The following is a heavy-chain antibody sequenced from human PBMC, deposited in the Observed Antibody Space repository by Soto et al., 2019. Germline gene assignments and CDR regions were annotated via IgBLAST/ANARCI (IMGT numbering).Heavy chain of an antibody. Sequence: PSETLSLTCAVYAGSFSHYYWNWIRQSPGKGLEWIGNVHHSGITYYNPSLKSRVCISRDTSKNHYSLNLSSVTAADTAVYYCARAGDTMIRGVIIMNYYGMDVWGHGTTVTVS. CDR3: ARAGDTMIRGVIIMNYYGMDV. CDR1: AGSFSHYY. J-gene: IGHJ6*02. CDR2: VHHSGIT. V-gene: IGHV4-34*01. D-gene: IGHD3-10*01.